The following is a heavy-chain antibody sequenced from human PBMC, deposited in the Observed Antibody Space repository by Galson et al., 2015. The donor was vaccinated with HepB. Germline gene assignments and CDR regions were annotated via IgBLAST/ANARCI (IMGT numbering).Heavy chain of an antibody. Sequence: SVKVSCKASGYTFTGYYMHWVRQAPGQGLEWMGWINPNSGGTNYAQKFQGWVTMTRDTSISTAYMELSRLRSDDTAVYYCAREGDHIAARPELDYWGQGTPVTVSS. CDR3: AREGDHIAARPELDY. V-gene: IGHV1-2*04. D-gene: IGHD6-6*01. CDR2: INPNSGGT. CDR1: GYTFTGYY. J-gene: IGHJ4*02.